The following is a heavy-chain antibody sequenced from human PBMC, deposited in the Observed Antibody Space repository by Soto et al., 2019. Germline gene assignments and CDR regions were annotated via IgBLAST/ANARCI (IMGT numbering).Heavy chain of an antibody. CDR2: INPSAGGE. V-gene: IGHV1-46*03. CDR1: GYTFTSYY. Sequence: QVQLVQSGAEVQKPGASVKVSCKASGYTFTSYYIHWVRQAPGQGLEWMAMINPSAGGENYAQKFQGRVTMTRDTSTSTVYMELSSLTSEDTAVYFCARGSAYDREPFDYWGQGTLVTVSP. D-gene: IGHD5-12*01. J-gene: IGHJ4*02. CDR3: ARGSAYDREPFDY.